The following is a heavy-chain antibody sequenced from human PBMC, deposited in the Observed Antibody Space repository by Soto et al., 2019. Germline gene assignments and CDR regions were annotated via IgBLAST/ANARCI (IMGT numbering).Heavy chain of an antibody. CDR2: IKQDGNEK. J-gene: IGHJ4*02. Sequence: EVQLVESGGGLVQPGGSLRLSCAASGFTFSNYWMSWVRQAPGKGLEWVANIKQDGNEKYYVDSVKGRFTISRDNAKNSLHLQMNSLRAEDTAVYYCAREGYSYGTYFDYWGQGTLITVTS. D-gene: IGHD5-18*01. CDR1: GFTFSNYW. CDR3: AREGYSYGTYFDY. V-gene: IGHV3-7*01.